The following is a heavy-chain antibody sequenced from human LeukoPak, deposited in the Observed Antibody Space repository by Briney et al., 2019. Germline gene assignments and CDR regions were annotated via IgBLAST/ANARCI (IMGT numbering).Heavy chain of an antibody. Sequence: ASVNVSCKASGGAFSSSAFSWVRQAPGQGLEWMGGIIAFFGSIDYAQNFQGRVAITADESTSTVYMELTSLRSEDTAVYYCARPSTYYYDDSGNYYGRYAFDIWGQGTMVTVSS. CDR1: GGAFSSSA. J-gene: IGHJ3*02. V-gene: IGHV1-69*13. CDR3: ARPSTYYYDDSGNYYGRYAFDI. CDR2: IIAFFGSI. D-gene: IGHD3-22*01.